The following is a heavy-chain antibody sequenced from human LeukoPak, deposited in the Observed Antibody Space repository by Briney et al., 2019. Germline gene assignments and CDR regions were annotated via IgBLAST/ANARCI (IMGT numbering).Heavy chain of an antibody. Sequence: GGSLRLSCADSGFTFRSYEMNWVRQAPGKGVEGIAYLSSSGSAFSYADSVKGRFTIARDNAKNSVDMEMNSLRADDTAVYYCARSARLMKGVVEVTALDDWGQGTLVTVSS. CDR3: ARSARLMKGVVEVTALDD. CDR1: GFTFRSYE. V-gene: IGHV3-48*03. D-gene: IGHD3-3*01. J-gene: IGHJ4*02. CDR2: LSSSGSAF.